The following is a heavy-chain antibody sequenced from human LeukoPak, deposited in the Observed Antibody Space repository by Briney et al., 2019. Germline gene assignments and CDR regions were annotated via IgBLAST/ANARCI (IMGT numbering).Heavy chain of an antibody. CDR3: ARKTYTSGLFDY. CDR2: IYHSGST. CDR1: GGSISSSHW. V-gene: IGHV4-4*02. D-gene: IGHD5-18*01. J-gene: IGHJ4*02. Sequence: SETLSLTCAVSGGSISSSHWWSWVRQLPGKGLEWIGEIYHSGSTNYNPSLKSRVTISVDKSKNQFSLKVTSVTAADTAVYFCARKTYTSGLFDYWGQGTQVTVSS.